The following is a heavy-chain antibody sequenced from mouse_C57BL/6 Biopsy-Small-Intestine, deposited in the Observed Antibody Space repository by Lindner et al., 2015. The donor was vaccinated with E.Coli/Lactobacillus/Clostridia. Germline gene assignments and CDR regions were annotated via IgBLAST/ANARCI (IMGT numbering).Heavy chain of an antibody. V-gene: IGHV1-81*01. CDR1: GGTFSSYA. CDR3: AIYDYIWGNYRYSTYYYGMDV. CDR2: IIPIFGTA. J-gene: IGHJ1*01. D-gene: IGHD1-1*01. Sequence: SVKVSCKASGGTFSSYAISWVRQAPGQGLEWMGGIIPIFGTANYAQKFQGRVTITADESTSTAYMELSSLRSEDTAVYYCAIYDYIWGNYRYSTYYYGMDVWGQGTTVTVPS.